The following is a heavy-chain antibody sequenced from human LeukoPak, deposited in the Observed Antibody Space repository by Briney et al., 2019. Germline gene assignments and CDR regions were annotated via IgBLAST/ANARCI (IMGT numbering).Heavy chain of an antibody. V-gene: IGHV4-34*01. Sequence: SETLSLTCAVYGGSFSGYYWSWIRQPPGKGLEWIGEINHSGSTNYNPSLKSRVTISVDTSKNQFSLKLSSVTAADTAVYYCASSGWGNYYGSGSYPPDYWGQGTLVTVSS. J-gene: IGHJ4*02. CDR1: GGSFSGYY. D-gene: IGHD3-10*01. CDR2: INHSGST. CDR3: ASSGWGNYYGSGSYPPDY.